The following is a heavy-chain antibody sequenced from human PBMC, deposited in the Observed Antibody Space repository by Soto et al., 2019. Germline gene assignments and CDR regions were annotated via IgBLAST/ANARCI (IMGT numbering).Heavy chain of an antibody. J-gene: IGHJ6*02. Sequence: QLQLQESGPGLVKPSETLSLTCTVSGGSISSSSYYWGWIRQPPGKGLEWIGSIYYSGSTYYNPSLKSRVNIAVDTSKNQFSLKLSTVTAADTAVYYCARLADAAAAGRYYYYGMDVWGQGTTVTVSS. CDR3: ARLADAAAAGRYYYYGMDV. CDR1: GGSISSSSYY. D-gene: IGHD6-13*01. V-gene: IGHV4-39*01. CDR2: IYYSGST.